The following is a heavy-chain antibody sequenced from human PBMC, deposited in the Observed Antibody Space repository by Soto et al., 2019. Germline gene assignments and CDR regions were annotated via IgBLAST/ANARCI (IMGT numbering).Heavy chain of an antibody. J-gene: IGHJ4*02. V-gene: IGHV3-11*01. D-gene: IGHD2-15*01. CDR1: AFKFSDYY. CDR2: ISGSGDVI. Sequence: GGSLRLSCAASAFKFSDYYMSWVRQAPGKGLEWVSYISGSGDVIYYADYVKGRFTISRDNDKKSVPLQMDTLRAEDTALYYCARAPDCGEGSCYRHFDLWGQGTRVTVSA. CDR3: ARAPDCGEGSCYRHFDL.